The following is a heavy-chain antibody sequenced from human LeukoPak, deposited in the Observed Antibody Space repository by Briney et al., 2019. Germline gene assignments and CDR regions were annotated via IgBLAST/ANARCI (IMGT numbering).Heavy chain of an antibody. Sequence: PGGSLRLSCAASGFTFSSYHLSWVRQAPGKGLEWVSAISGGGGSTYYADSVKGRCTISRDNSKHTLYLQMNSLRADDTAVYYCAKRMTTLGGPFDIWGQGTMVTVSS. J-gene: IGHJ3*02. CDR2: ISGGGGST. D-gene: IGHD4-11*01. CDR1: GFTFSSYH. CDR3: AKRMTTLGGPFDI. V-gene: IGHV3-23*01.